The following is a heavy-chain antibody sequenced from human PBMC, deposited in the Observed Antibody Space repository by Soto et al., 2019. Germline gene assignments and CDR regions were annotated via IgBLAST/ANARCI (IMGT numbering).Heavy chain of an antibody. V-gene: IGHV4-39*01. CDR1: GGSISSSSYY. Sequence: QLQLQESGPGLVKPSETLSLTCTVSGGSISSSSYYWGWIRQPPGKGLEWIGSIYYSGSTYYNPSLKSRVTISVVTSKNQFSLKRSSVTAADTAVYYCARHRLGKLPPLGYFDYWGQGNLVTVSS. J-gene: IGHJ4*02. CDR3: ARHRLGKLPPLGYFDY. CDR2: IYYSGST. D-gene: IGHD3-10*01.